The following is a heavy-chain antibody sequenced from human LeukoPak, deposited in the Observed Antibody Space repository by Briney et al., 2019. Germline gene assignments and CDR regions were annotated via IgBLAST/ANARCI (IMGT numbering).Heavy chain of an antibody. CDR1: GGTFSSYD. CDR2: IMPMFGKT. Sequence: GASVKVSCKASGGTFSSYDISWVRQAPGQGLEWMGGIMPMFGKTNYAQKFQGRVTTTADKATSTAYMELSSLRSEDTAVYYCARGSRFGVVERDAFDIWGQGTMVTASS. J-gene: IGHJ3*02. D-gene: IGHD3-3*01. V-gene: IGHV1-69*06. CDR3: ARGSRFGVVERDAFDI.